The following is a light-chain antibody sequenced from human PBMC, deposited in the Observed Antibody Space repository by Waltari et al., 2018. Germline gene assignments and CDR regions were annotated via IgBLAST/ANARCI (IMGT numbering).Light chain of an antibody. J-gene: IGKJ5*01. CDR2: GAS. V-gene: IGKV3D-15*01. CDR1: QSFSNN. Sequence: EIVMTQSPATLSVSPGERATLSCRASQSFSNNLAWYQQKPGQAPRLLSYGASTRATGIPGRFSGSGSGTEFTLTISSLQSEDFAVYYCQQYTNWPPSITFGQGTRLEIK. CDR3: QQYTNWPPSIT.